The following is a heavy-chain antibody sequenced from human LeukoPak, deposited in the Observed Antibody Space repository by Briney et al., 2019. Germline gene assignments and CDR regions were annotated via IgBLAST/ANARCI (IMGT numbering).Heavy chain of an antibody. CDR3: ARQYYDFWSGCINENWFDP. Sequence: PSQTLSLTCTVSGGSISSGGYYWSWIRQHPGKGLEWIGYIYYSGSTYYNPSLKSRVTISVDTSKNQFSLKLSSVTAADTAVYYCARQYYDFWSGCINENWFDPWGQGTLVTVSS. V-gene: IGHV4-31*03. D-gene: IGHD3-3*01. CDR2: IYYSGST. J-gene: IGHJ5*02. CDR1: GGSISSGGYY.